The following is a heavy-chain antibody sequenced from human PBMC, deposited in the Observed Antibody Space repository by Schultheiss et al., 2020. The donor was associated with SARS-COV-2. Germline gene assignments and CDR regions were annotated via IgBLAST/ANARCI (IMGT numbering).Heavy chain of an antibody. CDR1: GFTFSGSA. CDR2: IRSKANSYAT. D-gene: IGHD3-10*01. V-gene: IGHV3-73*01. J-gene: IGHJ2*01. Sequence: GESLKISCAASGFTFSGSAMHWVRQASGKGLEWVGRIRSKANSYATAYAASVKGRFTISRDNAKNSLYLQMNSLRADDTAVYYCARSYGAWYFDLWGRGTLVTVSS. CDR3: ARSYGAWYFDL.